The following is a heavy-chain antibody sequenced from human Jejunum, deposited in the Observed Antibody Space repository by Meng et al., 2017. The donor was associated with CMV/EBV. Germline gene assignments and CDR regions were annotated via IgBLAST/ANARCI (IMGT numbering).Heavy chain of an antibody. D-gene: IGHD3-22*01. Sequence: TFDDYAMHRVRQAPGKGLEWVSGISWSSGVTGYADSVKGRFTISRDNAKNSLYLQMNSLRPEDTAVYYCARSTRGYYDITGYFEYWGQGTLVTVSS. CDR3: ARSTRGYYDITGYFEY. J-gene: IGHJ4*02. CDR2: ISWSSGVT. CDR1: TFDDYA. V-gene: IGHV3-9*01.